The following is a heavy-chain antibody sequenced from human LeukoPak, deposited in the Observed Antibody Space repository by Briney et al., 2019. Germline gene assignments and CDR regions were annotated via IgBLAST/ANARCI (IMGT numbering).Heavy chain of an antibody. CDR3: ANRGTKWLPPPTDAFDV. CDR2: ISSGGGTT. J-gene: IGHJ3*01. CDR1: GFSFSSHA. D-gene: IGHD2-8*01. V-gene: IGHV3-23*01. Sequence: GGSLRLSCAASGFSFSSHAMSWVRQAPGKGLQWVPTISSGGGTTYYGDSVKGRFTISRDNSKNTLYLQMNSLRVDDTAIYYCANRGTKWLPPPTDAFDVWGQGTMVTVSS.